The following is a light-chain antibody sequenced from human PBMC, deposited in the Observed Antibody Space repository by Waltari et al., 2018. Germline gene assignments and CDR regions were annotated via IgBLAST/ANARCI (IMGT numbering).Light chain of an antibody. CDR3: TSNAGTTGV. J-gene: IGLJ1*01. Sequence: QSALTQPPPAPGSPGQSVTIPFTGPSSAIRPNNYVSWYQQHPGKAPKLIIYEFSNRPSGVPDRFSGSKSGNTASLTVSGLQPEDEADYYCTSNAGTTGVFGSGTKVTVL. V-gene: IGLV2-8*01. CDR2: EFS. CDR1: SSAIRPNNY.